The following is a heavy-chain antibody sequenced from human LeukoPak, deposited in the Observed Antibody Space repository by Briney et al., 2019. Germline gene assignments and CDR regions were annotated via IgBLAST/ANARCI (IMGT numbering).Heavy chain of an antibody. CDR1: GYSFTGYY. D-gene: IGHD3-22*01. V-gene: IGHV1-2*02. Sequence: GASVTVSCKASGYSFTGYYMHWVRQAPGQGLEWMGWINPNSGGTNYAQKFQGRVTMTRDTSISTAYMELSRLRSDDTGVYYCARDLVQSSGSNWFDPWGQGTLVTVSS. J-gene: IGHJ5*02. CDR2: INPNSGGT. CDR3: ARDLVQSSGSNWFDP.